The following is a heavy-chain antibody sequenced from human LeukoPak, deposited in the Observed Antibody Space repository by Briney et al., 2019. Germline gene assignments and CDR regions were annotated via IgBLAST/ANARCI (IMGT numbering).Heavy chain of an antibody. Sequence: PSETLSLTCTVSGDSISSGNSLWSWLRQPPGKGLEWIGNVYFRGGTDYNPSLESRLTVSVDTSKNQFSLKLSSVTAADTAVYYCAREENYYDSSGFHRFFDYWGQGTLVTVSS. V-gene: IGHV4-39*02. CDR2: VYFRGGT. J-gene: IGHJ4*02. D-gene: IGHD3-22*01. CDR1: GDSISSGNSL. CDR3: AREENYYDSSGFHRFFDY.